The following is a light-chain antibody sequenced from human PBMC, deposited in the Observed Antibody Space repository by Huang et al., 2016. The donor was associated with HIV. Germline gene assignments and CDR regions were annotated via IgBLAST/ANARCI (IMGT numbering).Light chain of an antibody. CDR3: QQYYSSPPRLA. CDR1: QSVLYNSDNKNF. J-gene: IGKJ4*01. CDR2: WAT. V-gene: IGKV4-1*01. Sequence: DIVMTQSPESLAVSLGERATINCKSSQSVLYNSDNKNFLSWYQQKSGQPPKLLIYWATTRECGVPDGFSASGAGTDFTLTISSLQAEDVAVYYCQQYYSSPPRLAFGGGTKVE.